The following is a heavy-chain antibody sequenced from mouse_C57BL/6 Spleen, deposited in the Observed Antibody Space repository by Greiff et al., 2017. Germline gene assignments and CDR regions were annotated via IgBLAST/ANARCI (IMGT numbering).Heavy chain of an antibody. Sequence: QQSGPELVKPGASVKISCKASGYSFTDYNMNWVKQSNGKSLEWIGVINPNYGTTSYNQKFKGKATLTVDQSSSTAYMQLNSLTSEDSAVYYCARGDYYGSSPHYYAMDYWGQGTSVTVSS. D-gene: IGHD1-1*01. J-gene: IGHJ4*01. CDR1: GYSFTDYN. CDR2: INPNYGTT. V-gene: IGHV1-39*01. CDR3: ARGDYYGSSPHYYAMDY.